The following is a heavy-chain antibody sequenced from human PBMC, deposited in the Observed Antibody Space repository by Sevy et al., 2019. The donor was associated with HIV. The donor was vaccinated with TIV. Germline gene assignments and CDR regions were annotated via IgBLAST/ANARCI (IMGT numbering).Heavy chain of an antibody. CDR1: GFTFSSYW. CDR2: IKQDGSEK. Sequence: GGSLRLSCAASGFTFSSYWMSWVRQAPGKGLEWVANIKQDGSEKYYVDFVKGRLTISRDNAKNSLYLQMNSLRAEDTAVYYCARDKRKGRFLEWLYTDYAFDIWGQGTMVTVSS. J-gene: IGHJ3*02. V-gene: IGHV3-7*01. D-gene: IGHD3-3*01. CDR3: ARDKRKGRFLEWLYTDYAFDI.